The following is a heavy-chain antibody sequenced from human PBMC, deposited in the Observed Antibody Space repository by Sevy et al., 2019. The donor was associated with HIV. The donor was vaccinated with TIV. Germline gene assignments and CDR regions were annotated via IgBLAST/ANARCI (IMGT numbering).Heavy chain of an antibody. Sequence: GGSLRLSCAASGFTFSSYAMHRVRQAPRKGLEWVAVISYDRSNKYYADSVKGRFTISRDNSKNTLYLQMNSLRAEDTAVYYCASKSRGMDVWGQGTTVTVSS. V-gene: IGHV3-30-3*01. J-gene: IGHJ6*02. CDR3: ASKSRGMDV. CDR1: GFTFSSYA. CDR2: ISYDRSNK.